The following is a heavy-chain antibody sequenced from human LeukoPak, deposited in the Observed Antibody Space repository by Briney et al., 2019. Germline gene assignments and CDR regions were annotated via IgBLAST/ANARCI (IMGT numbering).Heavy chain of an antibody. CDR3: ARHGKDGISMTVGLFDY. D-gene: IGHD3-22*01. CDR1: GYTFTSYA. Sequence: ASVKVSCKASGYTFTSYAMHWVRQAPGQRLEWMGWINAGNGNTKYSQKFQGRVTITRDTSASIAYMELSSLRSEDTAVYYCARHGKDGISMTVGLFDYWGQGTLVTVSS. V-gene: IGHV1-3*01. J-gene: IGHJ4*02. CDR2: INAGNGNT.